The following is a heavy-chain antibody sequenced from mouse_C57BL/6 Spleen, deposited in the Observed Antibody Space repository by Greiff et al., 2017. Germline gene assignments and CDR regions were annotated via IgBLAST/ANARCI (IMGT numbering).Heavy chain of an antibody. CDR2: IDPSDSYT. CDR3: ARREGYDATSFAY. D-gene: IGHD2-2*01. V-gene: IGHV1-59*01. J-gene: IGHJ3*01. Sequence: VQLQQPGAELVRPGTSVKLSCKASGYTFTSYWMHWVKQRPGQGLEWIGVIDPSDSYTNYNQKFKGKATLTVDTSSSTAYMQLSSLTSEDSAVYYCARREGYDATSFAYGGQGTLVTVSA. CDR1: GYTFTSYW.